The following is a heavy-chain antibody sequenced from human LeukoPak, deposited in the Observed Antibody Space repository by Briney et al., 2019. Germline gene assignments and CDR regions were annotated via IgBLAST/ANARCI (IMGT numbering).Heavy chain of an antibody. V-gene: IGHV4-61*02. D-gene: IGHD2-21*02. CDR3: ARDLGVVTSWYFDL. Sequence: PSETLSLTCTVSGGSISSGSYYRSRIRQPAGKGLEWIGRIYTSGSTNYNPSLKSRVTISVDTSKNQFSLKLSSVTAADTAVYYCARDLGVVTSWYFDLWRRGTLVTVSS. CDR2: IYTSGST. J-gene: IGHJ2*01. CDR1: GGSISSGSYY.